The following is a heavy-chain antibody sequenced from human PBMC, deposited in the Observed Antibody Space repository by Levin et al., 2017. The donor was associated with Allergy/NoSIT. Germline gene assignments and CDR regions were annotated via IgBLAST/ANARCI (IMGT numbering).Heavy chain of an antibody. Sequence: LSLTCAASGFTFSDSYMSWIRQAPGKGLEWVSFISSSSSYTNYADSVKGRFTISRDNAKNSLYLQMNSLRAEDTAVYYCARGSPQQVNWFDPWGQGTLVTVSS. V-gene: IGHV3-11*05. J-gene: IGHJ5*02. CDR3: ARGSPQQVNWFDP. D-gene: IGHD6-13*01. CDR1: GFTFSDSY. CDR2: ISSSSSYT.